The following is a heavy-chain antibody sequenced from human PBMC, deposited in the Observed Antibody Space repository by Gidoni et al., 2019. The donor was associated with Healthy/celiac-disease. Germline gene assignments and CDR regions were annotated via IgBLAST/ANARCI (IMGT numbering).Heavy chain of an antibody. J-gene: IGHJ5*02. V-gene: IGHV4-34*01. Sequence: QVQLQQWGAGLLKPSETLSLTCAVYGGSFSGYYWSWIRQPPGKGLEWIGEINHSGSTNYNPSLKSRVTISVDTSKNQFSLKLSSVTAADTAVYYCARGIGYCSSTSCFQPKVIRWFDPWGQGTLVTVSS. CDR3: ARGIGYCSSTSCFQPKVIRWFDP. CDR2: INHSGST. D-gene: IGHD2-2*03. CDR1: GGSFSGYY.